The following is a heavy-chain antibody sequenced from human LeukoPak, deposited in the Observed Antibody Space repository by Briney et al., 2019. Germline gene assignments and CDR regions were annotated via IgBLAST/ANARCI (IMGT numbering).Heavy chain of an antibody. CDR3: VKDYRWLDDPDC. D-gene: IGHD6-19*01. CDR1: GLTLSLYA. CDR2: ITASGGYS. J-gene: IGHJ4*02. V-gene: IGHV3-23*01. Sequence: GGSLRLSCAASGLTLSLYAVNWVRQAPGKGLEWVSAITASGGYSYLADSVKGRFTISRDNSKDRLYLQMNSLRAEDTAIYYCVKDYRWLDDPDCWGQGTLVTVSS.